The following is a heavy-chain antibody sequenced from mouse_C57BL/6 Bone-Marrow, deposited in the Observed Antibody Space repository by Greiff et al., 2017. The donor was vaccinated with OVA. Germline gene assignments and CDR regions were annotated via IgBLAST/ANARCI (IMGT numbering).Heavy chain of an antibody. CDR1: GYTFTDYY. CDR3: ARNYGYERGVFDY. J-gene: IGHJ2*01. CDR2: INPNNGGT. V-gene: IGHV1-26*01. Sequence: EVQLQQSGPELVKPGASVKISCKASGYTFTDYYMNWVKQSHGKSLEWIGDINPNNGGTSYNQKFKGKATLTVDKSSSTAYMELRSLTSEDSAVYYCARNYGYERGVFDYWGQGTTLTVSS. D-gene: IGHD2-2*01.